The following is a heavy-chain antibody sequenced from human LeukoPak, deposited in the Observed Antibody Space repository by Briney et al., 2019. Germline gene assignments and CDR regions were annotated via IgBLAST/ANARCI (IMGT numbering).Heavy chain of an antibody. CDR3: ARRAQGRITMVRGVYNWFDP. V-gene: IGHV4-39*01. J-gene: IGHJ5*02. CDR2: IYYSGST. Sequence: PSEILSLTCTVSGGSISSSSYYWGWIRQPPGKGLEWIGSIYYSGSTYYNPSLKSRVTISVDTSKNQFSLKLSSVTAADTAVYYCARRAQGRITMVRGVYNWFDPWGQGTLVTVSS. CDR1: GGSISSSSYY. D-gene: IGHD3-10*01.